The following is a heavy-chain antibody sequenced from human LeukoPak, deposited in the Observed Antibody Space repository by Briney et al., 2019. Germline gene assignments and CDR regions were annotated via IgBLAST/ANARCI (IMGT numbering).Heavy chain of an antibody. V-gene: IGHV3-21*01. CDR3: ARDYDFWSGYSYNWFDP. CDR2: ISSSSSYI. Sequence: PGGSLRLSCAASGFTFSSYSMNWLRQAPGKGPEWVSSISSSSSYIYYADSVKGRFTISRDNAKNSLYLQMNSLRAEDTAVYYCARDYDFWSGYSYNWFDPWGQGTLVTVSS. D-gene: IGHD3-3*01. CDR1: GFTFSSYS. J-gene: IGHJ5*02.